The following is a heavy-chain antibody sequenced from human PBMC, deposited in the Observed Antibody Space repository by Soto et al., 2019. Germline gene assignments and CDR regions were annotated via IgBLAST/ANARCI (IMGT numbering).Heavy chain of an antibody. CDR1: GGTFSSYS. CDR3: AIEYSSSPPYYPIGY. CDR2: IIPIFGTA. J-gene: IGHJ4*02. V-gene: IGHV1-69*01. Sequence: QVQLVQSGAEVKKPGSSVKVSCKASGGTFSSYSISWVRQAPGQGLECMGGIIPIFGTANYAQKFQGRVTITADESTSTAYMELSSLRSEDTAVYYCAIEYSSSPPYYPIGYWGQGTLVTVSS. D-gene: IGHD6-6*01.